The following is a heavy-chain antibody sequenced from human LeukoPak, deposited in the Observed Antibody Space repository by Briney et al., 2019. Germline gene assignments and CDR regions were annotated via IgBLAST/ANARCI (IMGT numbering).Heavy chain of an antibody. CDR2: IYSSGST. D-gene: IGHD2-15*01. J-gene: IGHJ4*02. CDR3: ARQSVVVVAANY. V-gene: IGHV4-39*01. CDR1: GGSISSSSYY. Sequence: PSEALSLTCTVSGGSISSSSYYWGWIRQPPGKGLEWIVSIYSSGSTYYNPSLKSRVTISVDTSKNQFSLKLSSVTAADTAVYYCARQSVVVVAANYWGQGTLVTVSS.